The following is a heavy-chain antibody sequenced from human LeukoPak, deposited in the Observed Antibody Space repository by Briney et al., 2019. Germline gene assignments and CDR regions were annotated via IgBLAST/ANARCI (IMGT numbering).Heavy chain of an antibody. CDR3: ARTGLIQLWLRSYNWFDP. CDR1: GGSISSSSYY. CDR2: IYYSGST. J-gene: IGHJ5*02. D-gene: IGHD5-18*01. Sequence: SETLSLTCIVSGGSISSSSYYWGWIRQPPGKGLEWIGSIYYSGSTYYNPSLKSRVTISVDTSKNQFSLKLSSVTAADTAVYYCARTGLIQLWLRSYNWFDPWGQGTLVTVSS. V-gene: IGHV4-39*01.